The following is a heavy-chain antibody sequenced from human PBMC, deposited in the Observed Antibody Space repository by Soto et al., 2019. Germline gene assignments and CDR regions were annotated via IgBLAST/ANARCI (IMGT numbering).Heavy chain of an antibody. V-gene: IGHV3-30-3*01. CDR3: ASGTESSGWFSYYYGMDV. D-gene: IGHD6-19*01. CDR2: ISYDGSNK. CDR1: GFTFSSYA. J-gene: IGHJ6*02. Sequence: GGSPRLSCAASGFTFSSYAMHWVRQAPGKGLEWVAVISYDGSNKYYADSVKGRFTISRDNSKNTLYLQMNSLRAEDTAVYYCASGTESSGWFSYYYGMDVWGQGTTVTVSS.